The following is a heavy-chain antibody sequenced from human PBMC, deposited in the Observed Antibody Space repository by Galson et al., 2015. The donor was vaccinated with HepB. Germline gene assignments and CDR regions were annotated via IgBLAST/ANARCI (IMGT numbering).Heavy chain of an antibody. D-gene: IGHD3-22*01. J-gene: IGHJ6*02. CDR3: ARASYYDSSGYYPVYYYYGMDV. V-gene: IGHV1-18*01. CDR2: ISAYNGNT. Sequence: SVKVSCKASGYTFTSYGISWVRQAPGQGLEWMGWISAYNGNTNYAQKLQGRVTMTTDTSTSTAYMELRSLRSDDTAVYYCARASYYDSSGYYPVYYYYGMDVWGQGTTVTVSS. CDR1: GYTFTSYG.